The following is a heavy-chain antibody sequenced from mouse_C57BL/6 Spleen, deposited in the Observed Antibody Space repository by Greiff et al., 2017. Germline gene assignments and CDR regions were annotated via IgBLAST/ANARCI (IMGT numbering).Heavy chain of an antibody. Sequence: QLQQPGAELVKPGASVKMSCKASGYTFTSYWITWVKQRPGQGLEWIGDIYPGSGSTNYNEKFKSKATLTVDTSSSTAYMQLSSLTSEDSAVYYCAREKDYYGSIDYWGQGTTLTVSS. CDR1: GYTFTSYW. CDR3: AREKDYYGSIDY. D-gene: IGHD1-1*01. V-gene: IGHV1-55*01. CDR2: IYPGSGST. J-gene: IGHJ2*01.